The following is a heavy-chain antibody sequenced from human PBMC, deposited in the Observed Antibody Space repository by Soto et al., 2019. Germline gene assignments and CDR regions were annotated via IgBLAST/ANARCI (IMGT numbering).Heavy chain of an antibody. CDR2: ISYDGSHK. CDR3: AKDLVQTSSWPAD. CDR1: GFNFDSYG. J-gene: IGHJ4*02. V-gene: IGHV3-30*18. Sequence: HVQLVESGGVVVQPGRSLRLSCAVSGFNFDSYGMHWVRQAPGKGLEWVAVISYDGSHKASADSGKGRFAISRDNSKNILFLQMNSLRVEDTAVYYCAKDLVQTSSWPADGGQGTLVTVSS. D-gene: IGHD6-19*01.